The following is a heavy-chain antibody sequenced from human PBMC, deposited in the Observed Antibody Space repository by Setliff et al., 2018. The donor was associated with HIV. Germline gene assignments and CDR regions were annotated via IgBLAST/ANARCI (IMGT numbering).Heavy chain of an antibody. CDR3: ARRRCSAASCPDNSWNWLDP. CDR2: VFYNGDT. Sequence: SETLSLTCTVSGGSIRSYYWSWIRQSPGKGLEWIGYVFYNGDTAYNPSLKSRLTISVDTSKNQFSLKLRSVTAADTAMYYCARRRCSAASCPDNSWNWLDPWGQGTLVTVSS. J-gene: IGHJ5*02. V-gene: IGHV4-59*08. D-gene: IGHD2-15*01. CDR1: GGSIRSYY.